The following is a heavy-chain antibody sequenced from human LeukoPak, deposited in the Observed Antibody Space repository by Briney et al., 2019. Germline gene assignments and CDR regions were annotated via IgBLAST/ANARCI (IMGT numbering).Heavy chain of an antibody. D-gene: IGHD1-26*01. J-gene: IGHJ4*02. CDR2: IFHSGKT. Sequence: SETLSLTCTVSGHSVTSDFYGGWIRPLPGKGLEWIGTIFHSGKTYYNPSLKSRATISLDRSKNQFSLTMTSVTASDTAVYYCARGDYSGSYWRYWGQGTLVTVSS. CDR3: ARGDYSGSYWRY. V-gene: IGHV4-38-2*02. CDR1: GHSVTSDFY.